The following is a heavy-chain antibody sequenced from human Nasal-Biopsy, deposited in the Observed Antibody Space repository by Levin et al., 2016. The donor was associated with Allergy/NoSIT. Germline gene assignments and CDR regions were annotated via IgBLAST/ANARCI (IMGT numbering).Heavy chain of an antibody. J-gene: IGHJ3*02. CDR2: IIPMSGTT. CDR1: GGTFNTYG. CDR3: ARDRHCHTGTCYFAIFDI. V-gene: IGHV1-69*13. D-gene: IGHD1-26*01. Sequence: SVKVSCKASGGTFNTYGISWVRQVPGQGLEWMGGIIPMSGTTNYAQKFEGRVTITADESTTTAYMQVSGLRFEDTAVYYCARDRHCHTGTCYFAIFDIWGRGTMVTVSS.